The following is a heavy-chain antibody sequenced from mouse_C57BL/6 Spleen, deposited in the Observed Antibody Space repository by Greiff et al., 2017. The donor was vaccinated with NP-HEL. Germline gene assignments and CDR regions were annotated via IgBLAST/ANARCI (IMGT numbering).Heavy chain of an antibody. Sequence: VQLQQSGPELVKPGASVKISCKASGYAFSSSWMNWVKQRPGKGLEWIGRIYPGDGDTNYNGKFKGKATLTADKSSSTAYMQLSSLTSEDSAVYFCARKMDDYDGFAYWGQGTLVTVSA. J-gene: IGHJ3*01. V-gene: IGHV1-82*01. CDR2: IYPGDGDT. CDR1: GYAFSSSW. D-gene: IGHD2-4*01. CDR3: ARKMDDYDGFAY.